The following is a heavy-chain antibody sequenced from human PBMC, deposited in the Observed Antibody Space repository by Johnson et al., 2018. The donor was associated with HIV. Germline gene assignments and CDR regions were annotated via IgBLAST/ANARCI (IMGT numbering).Heavy chain of an antibody. CDR2: ISYDEIDK. V-gene: IGHV3-30*14. D-gene: IGHD2-15*01. CDR1: GFTFSSYA. CDR3: ARDRRVSREGYCSGGSCYPYIAYIDAFDI. J-gene: IGHJ3*02. Sequence: QVQLVESGGGVVQPGRSLRLSCAASGFTFSSYAMHWVRQAPGKGLAWVAVISYDEIDKYYADSVKGRFTISRDNSKNTLYLQMNSLRAEDTAVYYCARDRRVSREGYCSGGSCYPYIAYIDAFDIWGQGTMVTVSS.